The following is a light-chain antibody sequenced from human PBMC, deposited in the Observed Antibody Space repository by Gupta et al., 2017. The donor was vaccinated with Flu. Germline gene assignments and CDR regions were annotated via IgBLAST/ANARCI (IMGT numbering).Light chain of an antibody. V-gene: IGLV1-51*01. J-gene: IGLJ3*02. CDR1: SSNIGNNL. CDR2: DDD. Sequence: QSVLTQPPSVSAAPGQKVTISCSGSSSNIGNNLVSWYQKFPGTAPKLLIYDDDKRPSGIPDRFSGSKSGTSATLGITGLQTGDEANYYCGTWDNSLSAGLFGGGTQLTVL. CDR3: GTWDNSLSAGL.